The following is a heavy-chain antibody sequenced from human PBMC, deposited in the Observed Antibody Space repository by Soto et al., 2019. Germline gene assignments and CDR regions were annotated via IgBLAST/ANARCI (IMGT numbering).Heavy chain of an antibody. V-gene: IGHV3-23*01. CDR1: GFTFSSYA. Sequence: PGGSLRLSCAASGFTFSSYAMSWVRQAPGKGLEWVSAISGSGGSTYYADSVKGRLTISRDNSKNTLYLQMNSLRAEDTAVYYCASTPRGIPNWFDPWGQGTLVTVSS. J-gene: IGHJ5*02. CDR3: ASTPRGIPNWFDP. CDR2: ISGSGGST.